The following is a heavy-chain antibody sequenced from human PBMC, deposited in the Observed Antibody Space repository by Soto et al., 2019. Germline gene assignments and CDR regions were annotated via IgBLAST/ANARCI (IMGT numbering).Heavy chain of an antibody. D-gene: IGHD3-10*01. Sequence: GGSLRLSCAASGFTFSSYGMHWVRQAPGKGLEWVAVIWYDGSNKYYADSVKGRFTISRDNSKNTLYLQMNSLRAEDTAVYYCVRDRKLVWFGELPVFDPWGQGTLVTVSS. V-gene: IGHV3-33*01. CDR3: VRDRKLVWFGELPVFDP. CDR2: IWYDGSNK. CDR1: GFTFSSYG. J-gene: IGHJ5*02.